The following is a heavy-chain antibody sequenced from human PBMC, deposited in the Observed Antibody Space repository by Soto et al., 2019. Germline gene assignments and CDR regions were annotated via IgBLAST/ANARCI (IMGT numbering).Heavy chain of an antibody. CDR2: IIPIFGTA. CDR3: ARDQRHYYDSSGYYPKPFDY. D-gene: IGHD3-22*01. Sequence: ASVKVSCKASGGTFSSYAISWVRQAPGQGLEWMGGIIPIFGTANYAQKFQGRVTITADESTSTAYMELSSLRSEDTAVYYCARDQRHYYDSSGYYPKPFDYWGQGTLVTVSS. V-gene: IGHV1-69*13. J-gene: IGHJ4*02. CDR1: GGTFSSYA.